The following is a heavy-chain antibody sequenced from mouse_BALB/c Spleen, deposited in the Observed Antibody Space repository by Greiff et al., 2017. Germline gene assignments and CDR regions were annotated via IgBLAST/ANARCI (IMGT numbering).Heavy chain of an antibody. Sequence: VQLQQSGAELAKPGASVKMSCKASGYTFTSYWMHWVKQRPGQGLEWIGYINPSTGYTEYNQKFKDKATLTADKSSSTAYMQLSSLTSEDSAVYYCANDYDRTYWGQGTLVTVSA. CDR3: ANDYDRTY. CDR2: INPSTGYT. CDR1: GYTFTSYW. V-gene: IGHV1-7*01. J-gene: IGHJ3*01. D-gene: IGHD2-4*01.